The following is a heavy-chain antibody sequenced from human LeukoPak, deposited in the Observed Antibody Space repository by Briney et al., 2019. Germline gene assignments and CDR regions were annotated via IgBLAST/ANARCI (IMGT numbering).Heavy chain of an antibody. CDR1: GGSISSSSYF. CDR3: ARRGMVGATTIFGYFDS. J-gene: IGHJ4*02. V-gene: IGHV4-39*01. CDR2: IYYSGST. Sequence: PSETLSLTCTVSGGSISSSSYFWGWIRQPPGKGLEWIGSIYYSGSTYYNPSLKSRVTISVDTSKNQFSLKLNSVTAADTAVYYCARRGMVGATTIFGYFDSWGQGTLVTVSS. D-gene: IGHD1-26*01.